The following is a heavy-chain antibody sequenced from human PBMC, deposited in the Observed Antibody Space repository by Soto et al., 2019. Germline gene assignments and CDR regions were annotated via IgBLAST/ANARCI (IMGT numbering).Heavy chain of an antibody. J-gene: IGHJ3*02. Sequence: SETLSLTCTVSGGSISSYYWSWIRQPPGKGLEWIGYIYYSGSTNYNPSLKSRVTISVDTSKNQFSLKLSSVTAADTAVYYCARHALQEGAFDIWGQGTMVTV. CDR1: GGSISSYY. V-gene: IGHV4-59*08. CDR3: ARHALQEGAFDI. D-gene: IGHD4-4*01. CDR2: IYYSGST.